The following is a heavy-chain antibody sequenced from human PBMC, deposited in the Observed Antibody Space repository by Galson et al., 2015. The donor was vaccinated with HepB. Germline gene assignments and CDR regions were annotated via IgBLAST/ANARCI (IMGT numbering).Heavy chain of an antibody. CDR1: GYTFTFYD. Sequence: SVKVSCKASGYTFTFYDINWVRQAAGQGLEWMGWMGCSTGNTGYAQTFQGRVTMTRDTSTTTAYMELSSLTPEDTAVYYCARGGGGSVDFWGQGTLVTVSS. J-gene: IGHJ4*02. V-gene: IGHV1-8*01. CDR2: MGCSTGNT. CDR3: ARGGGGSVDF. D-gene: IGHD3-10*01.